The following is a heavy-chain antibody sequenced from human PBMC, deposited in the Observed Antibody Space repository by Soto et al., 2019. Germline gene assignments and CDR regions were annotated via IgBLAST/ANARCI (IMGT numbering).Heavy chain of an antibody. CDR1: GYSFTSYW. J-gene: IGHJ6*02. CDR2: IYPGDSDT. CDR3: ASHQLSRGYYYYYGMDV. V-gene: IGHV5-51*01. Sequence: SLKISCKGSGYSFTSYWIGWVRQMPGKGLEWMGIIYPGDSDTRYSPSFQGQVTISADKSISTAYLQWSSLKASDTAMYYCASHQLSRGYYYYYGMDVWGQGTTVTVSS. D-gene: IGHD2-2*01.